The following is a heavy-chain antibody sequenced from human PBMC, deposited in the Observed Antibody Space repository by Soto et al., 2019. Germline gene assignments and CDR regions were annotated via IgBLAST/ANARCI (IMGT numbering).Heavy chain of an antibody. J-gene: IGHJ6*02. D-gene: IGHD2-15*01. V-gene: IGHV4-31*03. CDR3: ARDALGYCSGGSCYGGYYGMDV. CDR1: GGSISSGGYY. CDR2: IYYSGST. Sequence: QVQLQESGPGLVKPSQTLSLTCTVSGGSISSGGYYWSWIRQHPGKGLEWIGYIYYSGSTYYNPSLKSRVTISVDTSKNHFSLKLSSVTAADTAVYYCARDALGYCSGGSCYGGYYGMDVWGQGTTVTVSS.